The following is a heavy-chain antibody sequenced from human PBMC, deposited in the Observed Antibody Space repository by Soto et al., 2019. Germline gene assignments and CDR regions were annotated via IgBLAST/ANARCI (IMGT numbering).Heavy chain of an antibody. CDR1: GFTFSSYG. V-gene: IGHV3-30*18. CDR3: AKDLRYYYDSSGYPTEQEVYYYGMDV. Sequence: QVQLVESGGGVVQPGRSLRLSCAASGFTFSSYGMHWVRQAPGKGLEWVAVISYDGSNKYYADSVKGRFTISRDNSKNTLYLQMNILRAEDTAVYYCAKDLRYYYDSSGYPTEQEVYYYGMDVWGQGTTVTVSS. D-gene: IGHD3-22*01. J-gene: IGHJ6*02. CDR2: ISYDGSNK.